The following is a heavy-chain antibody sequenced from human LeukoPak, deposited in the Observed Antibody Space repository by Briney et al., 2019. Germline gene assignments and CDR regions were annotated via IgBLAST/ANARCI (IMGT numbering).Heavy chain of an antibody. J-gene: IGHJ4*02. D-gene: IGHD2-21*01. CDR2: IYFSGNT. Sequence: SETLSLTCSLSGSSLTGSSNYWGWIRQPPGKGLEWIGSIYFSGNTYYNPSLKSRVTMSVDTSKNHFSLRLHSVTAADTAVYYCARLQGRVVIAEYWGQGTLVTVSS. CDR3: ARLQGRVVIAEY. CDR1: GSSLTGSSNY. V-gene: IGHV4-39*07.